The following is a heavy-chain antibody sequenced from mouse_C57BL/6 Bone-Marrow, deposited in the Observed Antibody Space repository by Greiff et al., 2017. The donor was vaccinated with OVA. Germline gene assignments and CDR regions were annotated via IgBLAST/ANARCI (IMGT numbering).Heavy chain of an antibody. J-gene: IGHJ3*01. CDR1: GYTFTSYW. V-gene: IGHV1-55*01. Sequence: VQLQQSGAELVKPGASVKMSCKASGYTFTSYWITWVKQRPGQGLEWIGDIYPGSGSTNYNEKFKSKATLTVDTSSSTAYMQLRSLTSEDSAVYYCARCGGSTPLAYWGQGTLVTVSA. CDR2: IYPGSGST. CDR3: ARCGGSTPLAY. D-gene: IGHD5-1*01.